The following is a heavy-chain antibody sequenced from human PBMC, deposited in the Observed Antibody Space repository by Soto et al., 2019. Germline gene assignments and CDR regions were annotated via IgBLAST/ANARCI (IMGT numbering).Heavy chain of an antibody. CDR1: GFTLRSFG. Sequence: GGLRLSFAASGFTLRSFGLARVRPAPGKGVGWVAVISYDDRNKYYADSVKGRFTISRDNSKNTLYLQMNSLRAEDTAVYYCAKETDYYDSSGYYPDAFDIWGQGTMVTVSS. D-gene: IGHD3-22*01. CDR3: AKETDYYDSSGYYPDAFDI. CDR2: ISYDDRNK. V-gene: IGHV3-30*18. J-gene: IGHJ3*02.